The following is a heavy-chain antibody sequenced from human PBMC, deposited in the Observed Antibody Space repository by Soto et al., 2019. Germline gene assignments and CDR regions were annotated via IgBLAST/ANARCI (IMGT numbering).Heavy chain of an antibody. Sequence: PWETLSLTCAVSGYVITNGYHWGWIRQPPGKELEWLGCIYPSGSTYYHPSLKSRVTISVDTSRNQFSLRLTSVTAADTAVYYCAGGLYDLRSGDRFDIWGQGTVVTVSS. CDR2: IYPSGST. D-gene: IGHD3-3*01. CDR1: GYVITNGYH. J-gene: IGHJ3*02. V-gene: IGHV4-38-2*01. CDR3: AGGLYDLRSGDRFDI.